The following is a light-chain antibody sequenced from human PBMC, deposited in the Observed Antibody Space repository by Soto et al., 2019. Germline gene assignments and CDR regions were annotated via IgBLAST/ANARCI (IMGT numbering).Light chain of an antibody. Sequence: QSVLTQPASVSGSPGQSITISCTGTSSDVGKYNLVSWYQQHPGKAPKVMILQGSKRPSGVSNRFSGSKFGNTASLTISGLQAEDEADYYCCAYATSYTYVFGTETKVTVL. V-gene: IGLV2-23*01. J-gene: IGLJ1*01. CDR1: SSDVGKYNL. CDR2: QGS. CDR3: CAYATSYTYV.